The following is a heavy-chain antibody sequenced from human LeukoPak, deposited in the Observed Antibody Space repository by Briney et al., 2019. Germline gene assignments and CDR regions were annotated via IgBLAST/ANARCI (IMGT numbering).Heavy chain of an antibody. CDR3: ERHSYGLDY. D-gene: IGHD2-8*01. V-gene: IGHV5-51*01. J-gene: IGHJ4*02. Sequence: GESLEISCKASGNNYWIAWVRQMPGKGLEWLGIIYFGDSDTRYSPSFQGRLTISVDKSISTAYLQLSSLKASDTAIYFCERHSYGLDYRGQGTLVTVSS. CDR1: GNNYW. CDR2: IYFGDSDT.